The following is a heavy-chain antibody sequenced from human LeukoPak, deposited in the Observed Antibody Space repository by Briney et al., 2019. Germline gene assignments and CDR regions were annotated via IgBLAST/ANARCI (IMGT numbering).Heavy chain of an antibody. V-gene: IGHV3-23*01. D-gene: IGHD3-16*02. CDR1: GFTFSSYA. CDR2: IIVSGVST. CDR3: SKGTRRVGELRLGELSSSDY. Sequence: GGLLRPSCAASGFTFSSYAMSWVRQAPGKGLEWVSAIIVSGVSTYYADSVKGRFTISRDNSKNTLYLQMNSLRAEDTAVYYCSKGTRRVGELRLGELSSSDYWGQGALVTV. J-gene: IGHJ4*02.